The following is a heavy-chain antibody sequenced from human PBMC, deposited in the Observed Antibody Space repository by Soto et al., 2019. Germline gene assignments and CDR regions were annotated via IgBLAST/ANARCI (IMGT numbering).Heavy chain of an antibody. V-gene: IGHV1-8*01. Sequence: ASVKVSCKASGYTFTSYDINWVRQATGQGLEWMGWMNPNSGNTGYAQKFQGRVTMTRNTSISTAYMELSSLRSEDTAVYYCARARRSAAPSYYYYMDVWGKGTTVTVSS. CDR1: GYTFTSYD. J-gene: IGHJ6*03. D-gene: IGHD6-13*01. CDR2: MNPNSGNT. CDR3: ARARRSAAPSYYYYMDV.